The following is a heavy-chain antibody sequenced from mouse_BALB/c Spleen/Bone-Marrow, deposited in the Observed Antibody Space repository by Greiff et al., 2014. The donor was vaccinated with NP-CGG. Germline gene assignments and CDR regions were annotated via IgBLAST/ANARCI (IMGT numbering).Heavy chain of an antibody. CDR3: ASYYYGRSSFAC. V-gene: IGHV14-3*02. J-gene: IGHJ3*01. D-gene: IGHD1-1*01. Sequence: VQLQQSGAELVKPGASVKLSCTASGFNIKDTYIHWVKQRPEQGLEWIGRIDPANGTTKYDPKFQGKATITTDTSSNTAYLQLSSLTSEDTAVYYCASYYYGRSSFACWGQGTLVTVSA. CDR1: GFNIKDTY. CDR2: IDPANGTT.